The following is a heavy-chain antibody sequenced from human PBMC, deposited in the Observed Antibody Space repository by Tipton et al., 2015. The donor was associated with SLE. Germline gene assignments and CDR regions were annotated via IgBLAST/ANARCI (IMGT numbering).Heavy chain of an antibody. D-gene: IGHD6-13*01. CDR2: IYYGGST. V-gene: IGHV4-39*07. J-gene: IGHJ4*02. CDR1: GGSISSSSYY. CDR3: ARAGWEYSSSWGP. Sequence: TLSLTCTVSGGSISSSSYYWGWIRQPPGKGLEWIGSIYYGGSTYYNPSLKSRVTISVDTSKNQFSLKLSSVTAADTAVYYCARAGWEYSSSWGPWGQGTLVTVSS.